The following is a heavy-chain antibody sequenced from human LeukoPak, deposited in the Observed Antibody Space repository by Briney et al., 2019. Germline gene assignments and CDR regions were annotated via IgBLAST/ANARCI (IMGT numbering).Heavy chain of an antibody. CDR2: ISGSGGST. CDR3: AKGANYYDSSGYYYPYYYYYGMDV. J-gene: IGHJ6*02. V-gene: IGHV3-23*01. Sequence: GSLRLSCAASGFTFSSYAMSWVRQAPGKGLEWVSAISGSGGSTYYADSVKGRFTISRDNSKNTLYLQMNSLRAEDTAVYYCAKGANYYDSSGYYYPYYYYYGMDVWGQGTTVTVSS. CDR1: GFTFSSYA. D-gene: IGHD3-22*01.